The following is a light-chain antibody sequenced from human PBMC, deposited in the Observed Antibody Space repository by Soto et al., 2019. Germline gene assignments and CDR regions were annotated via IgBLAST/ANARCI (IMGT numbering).Light chain of an antibody. Sequence: DIQLTQSPSTLFASVGDRVTITCRASQTINSWLAWYQQKPGKAPKVLIYKASSLESGVPSRFSGSGSGTEFTLTISSLQPDDFATYYYQQSNTYPITFGQGTRLEIK. CDR1: QTINSW. CDR3: QQSNTYPIT. J-gene: IGKJ5*01. V-gene: IGKV1-5*03. CDR2: KAS.